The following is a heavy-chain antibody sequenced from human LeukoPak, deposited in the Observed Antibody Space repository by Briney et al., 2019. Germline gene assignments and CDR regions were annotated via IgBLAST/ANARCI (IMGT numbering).Heavy chain of an antibody. CDR1: GYTFTGYY. Sequence: ASVKVSCKASGYTFTGYYMHWVRQAPGQGLEWMGWINPNSGGTNYAQKFQGRVTMTRNTSISTAYMELSSLRSEDTAVYYCARGASGSGSYYFYYYYMDVWGKGTTVTISS. D-gene: IGHD3-10*01. V-gene: IGHV1-2*02. CDR2: INPNSGGT. J-gene: IGHJ6*03. CDR3: ARGASGSGSYYFYYYYMDV.